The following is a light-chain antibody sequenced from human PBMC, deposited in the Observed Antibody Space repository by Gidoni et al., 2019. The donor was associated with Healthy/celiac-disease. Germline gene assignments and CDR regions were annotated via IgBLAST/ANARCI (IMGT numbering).Light chain of an antibody. J-gene: IGKJ3*01. CDR2: YAS. V-gene: IGKV1-33*01. CDR1: QDISNY. Sequence: DIQMTQSPSSLSASVGDRVTITCQASQDISNYLNWYQQKPGKAPKLLIYYASNLETGVPSRFSGSGSGTDFTFTISSLQPEDIATYYCQQYDNLLPFGPGTNVDIK. CDR3: QQYDNLLP.